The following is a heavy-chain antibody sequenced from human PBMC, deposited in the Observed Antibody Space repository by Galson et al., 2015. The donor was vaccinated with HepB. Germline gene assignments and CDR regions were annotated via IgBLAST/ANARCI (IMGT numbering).Heavy chain of an antibody. D-gene: IGHD2-2*01. CDR3: ARVNATSGLDY. CDR2: VSESGRTR. Sequence: SLRLSCAASGFKITDYYMTWIRQAPGKGLEWISHVSESGRTRYYADSVKGRFAISRDNAKNSLVLQINSLRGEDTAVYFCARVNATSGLDYWGRGTLVTVSS. J-gene: IGHJ4*02. V-gene: IGHV3-11*01. CDR1: GFKITDYY.